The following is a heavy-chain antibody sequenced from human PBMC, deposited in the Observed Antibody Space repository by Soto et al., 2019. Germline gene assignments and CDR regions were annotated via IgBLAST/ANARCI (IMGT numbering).Heavy chain of an antibody. Sequence: SETLSLTCAVYGGSFSGYYWSWIRQPPGKGLEWIGEINHSGSTNYNPSLKSRVTISVDTSKNQFSLKLSSVTAADAAVYYCARGVLYGNWNYRGNWFDPWGQGTLVPVSS. D-gene: IGHD1-7*01. CDR1: GGSFSGYY. CDR3: ARGVLYGNWNYRGNWFDP. CDR2: INHSGST. V-gene: IGHV4-34*01. J-gene: IGHJ5*02.